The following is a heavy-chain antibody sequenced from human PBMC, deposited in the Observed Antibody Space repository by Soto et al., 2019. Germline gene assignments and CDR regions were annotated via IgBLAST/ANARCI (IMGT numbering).Heavy chain of an antibody. Sequence: SETLSLTCIVSTGSFTTSTYYWGWIRQPPGKGLEWIGSIFYTGSTYYNPSLTGRVTISVDTSKNRFSLKLSSVTAADTAVYYCARHPYYYNSGRQEAISNWFDPWGQGTLVTVSS. CDR3: ARHPYYYNSGRQEAISNWFDP. J-gene: IGHJ5*02. D-gene: IGHD3-10*01. CDR2: IFYTGST. CDR1: TGSFTTSTYY. V-gene: IGHV4-39*01.